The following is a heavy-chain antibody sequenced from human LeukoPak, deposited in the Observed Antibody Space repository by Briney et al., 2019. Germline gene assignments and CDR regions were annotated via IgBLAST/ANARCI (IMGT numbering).Heavy chain of an antibody. CDR3: ARAPSYYDILTGYYRLYYFDY. V-gene: IGHV3-48*01. J-gene: IGHJ4*02. CDR1: GFTFSSYS. Sequence: GGSLRLSCAASGFTFSSYSMNWVRQAPGKGLEWVSYISSSSSTIFYADSVKGRFTISRDNAKDSLYLQMSSLRAEDTSVYYCARAPSYYDILTGYYRLYYFDYWGQGTLVTVSS. CDR2: ISSSSSTI. D-gene: IGHD3-9*01.